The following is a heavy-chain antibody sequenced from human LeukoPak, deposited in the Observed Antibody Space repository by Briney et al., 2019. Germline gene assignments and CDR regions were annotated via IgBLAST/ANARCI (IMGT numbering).Heavy chain of an antibody. D-gene: IGHD6-19*01. CDR2: FNGGGSI. Sequence: QSGGSLRLSCAASGFIFSGYAMTWVRQAPGKGLEWVSAFNGGGSIYYADSVKGRFTISRDNSKTPLYLQMNSLRAEDTAVYSCAKDRAVSGAESYFDYWGQGTLVTV. V-gene: IGHV3-23*01. CDR3: AKDRAVSGAESYFDY. CDR1: GFIFSGYA. J-gene: IGHJ4*02.